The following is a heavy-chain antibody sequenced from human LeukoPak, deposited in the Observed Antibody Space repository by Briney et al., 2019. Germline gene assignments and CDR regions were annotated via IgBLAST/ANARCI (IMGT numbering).Heavy chain of an antibody. CDR2: ISSNSKYI. CDR3: ARGVENHFDS. J-gene: IGHJ4*02. CDR1: GFTFSNYS. Sequence: GGSLRLSCAASGFTFSNYSMNWVRQAPGKGLEWVSSISSNSKYIYYADSVKGRFSISRDDGKRSLYLRMNSLRAEDTAVYFCARGVENHFDSWGQGTLVSVSS. V-gene: IGHV3-21*01.